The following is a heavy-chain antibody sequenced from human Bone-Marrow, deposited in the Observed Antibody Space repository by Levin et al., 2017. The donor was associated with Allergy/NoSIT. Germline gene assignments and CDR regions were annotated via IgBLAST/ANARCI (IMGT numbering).Heavy chain of an antibody. CDR3: ARDHSPFTLVKRISGYYYYLDV. Sequence: ASVKVSCRASGYTFTSFGISWVRQAPGQGLEWMGGISVYNGDTKYAQTFQGRVTMTTDTSTTTAFMVLRSLRSDYTAIYYCARDHSPFTLVKRISGYYYYLDVWGKGTTVTVSS. CDR1: GYTFTSFG. D-gene: IGHD3-10*01. CDR2: ISVYNGDT. V-gene: IGHV1-18*01. J-gene: IGHJ6*03.